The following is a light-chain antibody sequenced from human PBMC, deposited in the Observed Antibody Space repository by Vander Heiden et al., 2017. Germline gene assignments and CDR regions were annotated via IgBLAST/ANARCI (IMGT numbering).Light chain of an antibody. CDR3: QQCWGMVWT. CDR2: DTS. CDR1: RGFTNN. Sequence: ETDLTQTPATLSLSPGERATLSCRASRGFTNNEAWYQQIHGQAPSLLIYDTSKRATGIPARFSGSGSGTDFTLTISNLEPEDSAVYYCQQCWGMVWTFGPGTKVEIK. V-gene: IGKV3D-11*03. J-gene: IGKJ1*01.